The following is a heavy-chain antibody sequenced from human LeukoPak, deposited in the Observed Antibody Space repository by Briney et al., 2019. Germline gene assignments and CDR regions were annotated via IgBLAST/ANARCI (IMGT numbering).Heavy chain of an antibody. D-gene: IGHD6-19*01. V-gene: IGHV3-23*01. J-gene: IGHJ6*02. CDR1: GFTFRSYA. CDR3: AKSAVAGYYDYYGMDV. Sequence: GGSLTLSCAASGFTFRSYAMNWVRQAPGKGLEWVSAISGTGGNTWYADSVKGRFTISRDNSKNTLSLQMNSLRAEDTALYYCAKSAVAGYYDYYGMDVWGQGTAVTVSS. CDR2: ISGTGGNT.